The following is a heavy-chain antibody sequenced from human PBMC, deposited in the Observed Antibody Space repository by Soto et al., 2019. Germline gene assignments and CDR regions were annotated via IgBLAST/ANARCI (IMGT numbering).Heavy chain of an antibody. CDR2: IYPGDSDT. D-gene: IGHD2-2*02. Sequence: GESLKISCKGSGYSFTSYWIGLVRQMPGKGLEWMGIIYPGDSDTRYSPSFQGQVTISADKSISTAYLQWSSLKASDTAMYYWASLVLYSIAPRLSTTGYVMDVWGQGTSVTVSS. CDR3: ASLVLYSIAPRLSTTGYVMDV. J-gene: IGHJ6*02. CDR1: GYSFTSYW. V-gene: IGHV5-51*01.